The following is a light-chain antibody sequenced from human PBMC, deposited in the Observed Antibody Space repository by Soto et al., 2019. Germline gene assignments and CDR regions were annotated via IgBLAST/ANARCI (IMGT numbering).Light chain of an antibody. CDR2: GAS. J-gene: IGKJ4*01. CDR3: QQRSNWPPVT. V-gene: IGKV3-15*01. CDR1: QSVSSN. Sequence: EMVLTQSPVTLSVSPGERATLSCRASQSVSSNLAWYQHRPGQAPRLLIFGASTRATGVPARFSGGGSGTEFTLTISSLQSEDFAVYYCQQRSNWPPVTFGGGTKVDIK.